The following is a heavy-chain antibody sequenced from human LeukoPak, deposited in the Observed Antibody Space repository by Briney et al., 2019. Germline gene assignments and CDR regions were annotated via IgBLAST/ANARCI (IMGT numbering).Heavy chain of an antibody. V-gene: IGHV3-7*01. J-gene: IGHJ4*02. CDR2: INQDGNEK. D-gene: IGHD6-6*01. CDR3: ARSYSRSSDFDY. Sequence: GSLRLSCATSGFTFSNYWMNWVRQAPGKGLEWVASINQDGNEKYYVDSMKGRFTISRDNAKNLLYLQMKSLRTEDSAAYLCARSYSRSSDFDYWGQGTLVTVSS. CDR1: GFTFSNYW.